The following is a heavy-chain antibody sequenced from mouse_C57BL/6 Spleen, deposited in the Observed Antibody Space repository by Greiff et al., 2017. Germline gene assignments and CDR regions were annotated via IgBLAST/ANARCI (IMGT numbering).Heavy chain of an antibody. CDR1: GYTFTSYT. V-gene: IGHV1-4*01. CDR3: ARAGLLDYYAMDY. J-gene: IGHJ4*01. CDR2: INPSSGYT. Sequence: QVQLQQSGAELARPGASVKMSYKASGYTFTSYTMHWVKQRPGQGLEWIGYINPSSGYTRYNQKFKDKATLTADKSSSTAYMQLSSLTSEDSAVYYCARAGLLDYYAMDYWGQGTSVTVSS. D-gene: IGHD2-3*01.